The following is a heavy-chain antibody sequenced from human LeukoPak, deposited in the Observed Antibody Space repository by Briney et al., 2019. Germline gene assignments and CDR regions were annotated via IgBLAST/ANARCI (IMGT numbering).Heavy chain of an antibody. CDR1: GFNLVDYG. D-gene: IGHD1-1*01. CDR3: VRATTEAD. Sequence: PGGSLRLSCAASGFNLVDYGMSWVRQAPGKGLEWVSGINRNGDGTGYADSVKGRSTISRDSAKNSLYLQMNSLRVEDTAFYYCVRATTEADWGQGTLVTVSS. CDR2: INRNGDGT. J-gene: IGHJ4*02. V-gene: IGHV3-20*04.